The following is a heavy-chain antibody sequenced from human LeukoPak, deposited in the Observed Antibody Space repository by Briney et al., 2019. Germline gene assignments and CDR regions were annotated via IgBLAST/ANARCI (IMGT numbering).Heavy chain of an antibody. J-gene: IGHJ4*02. CDR3: ARGRF. CDR1: GGSISSYY. V-gene: IGHV4-59*12. Sequence: PSETLSLTCTVSGGSISSYYWSWIRQPPGKGLEWIGYIYYSGSTNYNPSLKSRVTISVDTSKNQFSLKLSSVTAADTAVYYCARGRFWGQGTLVTVSS. CDR2: IYYSGST.